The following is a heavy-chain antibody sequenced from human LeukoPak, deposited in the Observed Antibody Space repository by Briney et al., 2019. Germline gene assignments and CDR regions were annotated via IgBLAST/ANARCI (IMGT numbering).Heavy chain of an antibody. V-gene: IGHV1-2*02. CDR2: INPNSGVT. CDR1: GYTFTGYY. Sequence: VASVKVSCKASGYTFTGYYMHWVRQAPRQRLEWMGWINPNSGVTNYAQKFQGRVTMTRDTSISTAYMELSRLRSDDTAVYYCAPSGRGGPYYFDYWGQGTLVTVSS. CDR3: APSGRGGPYYFDY. J-gene: IGHJ4*02. D-gene: IGHD3-10*01.